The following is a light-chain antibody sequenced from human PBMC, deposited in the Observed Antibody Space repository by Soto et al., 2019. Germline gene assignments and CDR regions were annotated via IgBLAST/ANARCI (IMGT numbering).Light chain of an antibody. CDR2: DAS. Sequence: DIQMTQSPSTLSASVGDRVTITCRASQSISSWLAWYQQKPGKAPKLLIYDASNLETGVPSRFSGSGSGTDFTFTISSLQPEDIATYYCQQYVSPPPTFGGGTKVDIK. V-gene: IGKV1-33*01. CDR3: QQYVSPPPT. CDR1: QSISSW. J-gene: IGKJ4*01.